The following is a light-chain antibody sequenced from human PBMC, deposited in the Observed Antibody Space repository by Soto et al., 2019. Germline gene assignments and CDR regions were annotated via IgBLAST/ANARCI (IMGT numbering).Light chain of an antibody. CDR1: QSVSTY. J-gene: IGKJ5*01. CDR2: DAS. CDR3: QQDYNLPIT. V-gene: IGKV3-11*01. Sequence: EIVLTQSPATLSLSPGERVTLSCRASQSVSTYLAWYQQRPGQAPRLLIYDASNRATGIPARFSGSGSGTDFTLSISSLEPEDFAVYYCQQDYNLPITFGQGTRLEIK.